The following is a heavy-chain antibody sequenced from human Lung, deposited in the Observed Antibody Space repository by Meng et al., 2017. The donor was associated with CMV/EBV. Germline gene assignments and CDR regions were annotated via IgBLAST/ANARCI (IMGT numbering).Heavy chain of an antibody. CDR1: GYTFIGYN. D-gene: IGHD3-3*01. V-gene: IGHV1-2*02. J-gene: IGHJ6*02. Sequence: SVXVSXXASGYTFIGYNIHWVRQAPGQGLEWMGWINPNTGATKFAERFQGRVTLTTDTSISTAYMEPDRLKSDDTAVFFCARLFHTSLGTNYYYGMDVWGQGTTVTVSS. CDR3: ARLFHTSLGTNYYYGMDV. CDR2: INPNTGAT.